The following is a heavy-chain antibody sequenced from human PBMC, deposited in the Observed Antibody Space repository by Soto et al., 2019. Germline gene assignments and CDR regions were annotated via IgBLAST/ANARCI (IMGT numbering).Heavy chain of an antibody. CDR1: GGSFNRHT. D-gene: IGHD3-22*01. J-gene: IGHJ4*02. V-gene: IGHV1-69*01. CDR3: ARGWGYDSTDYYYAY. CDR2: IIPIFGTA. Sequence: QVQLVQSGAEVRKPGSSVRVSCKASGGSFNRHTISWVRQAPGQGLEWLGGIIPIFGTANHAKKVQGRDKIIADESTSPVYMELSSLRSDDTAIYYCARGWGYDSTDYYYAYWGQGTLVIVSS.